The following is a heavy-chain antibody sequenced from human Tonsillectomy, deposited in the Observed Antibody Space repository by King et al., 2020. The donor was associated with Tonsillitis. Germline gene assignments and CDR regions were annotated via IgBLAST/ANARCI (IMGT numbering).Heavy chain of an antibody. V-gene: IGHV3-11*01. J-gene: IGHJ6*02. CDR1: GFTFSDYY. CDR2: ISSSGSTI. CDR3: ARDSYYYDSSGYYYYYGMDV. Sequence: VQLVESGGGLVKPGGSLRLSCAASGFTFSDYYMSWIRQAPGKGLEWVSYISSSGSTIYYADSVKGRFTISRDNAKNSLYLQMNSLRAEDPAVYYCARDSYYYDSSGYYYYYGMDVWGQGTTVTVSS. D-gene: IGHD3-22*01.